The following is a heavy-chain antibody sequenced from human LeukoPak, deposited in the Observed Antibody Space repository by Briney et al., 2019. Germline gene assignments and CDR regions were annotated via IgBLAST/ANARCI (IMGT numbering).Heavy chain of an antibody. Sequence: GESLKISGKGSGYTFPTYWIAWVRQMRGEGLEGMAIVYPLGSDTRSSPSFQGQVTISADKSISTAYLQWSSLKASDSAMYYCARRVRGLVDAFDIWGQGTMVTVSS. D-gene: IGHD6-6*01. CDR3: ARRVRGLVDAFDI. CDR1: GYTFPTYW. V-gene: IGHV5-51*01. CDR2: VYPLGSDT. J-gene: IGHJ3*02.